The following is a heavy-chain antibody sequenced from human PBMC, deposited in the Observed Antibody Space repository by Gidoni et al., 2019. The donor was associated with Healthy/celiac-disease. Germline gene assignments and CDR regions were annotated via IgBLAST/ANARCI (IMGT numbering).Heavy chain of an antibody. J-gene: IGHJ4*02. CDR1: GGSFSGYY. V-gene: IGHV4-34*01. Sequence: QVQLQQWGAGLLKPSETLSLPCAVYGGSFSGYYWSWIRQPPGKGLEWIGEINHSGSTNYNPSLKSRVTISVDTSKNQFSLKLSSVTAADTAVYYCARANPHGYYFDYWGQGTLVTVSS. D-gene: IGHD7-27*01. CDR2: INHSGST. CDR3: ARANPHGYYFDY.